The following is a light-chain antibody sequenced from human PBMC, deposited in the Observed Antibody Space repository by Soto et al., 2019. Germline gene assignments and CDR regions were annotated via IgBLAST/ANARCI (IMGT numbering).Light chain of an antibody. CDR3: ATWDDSLKGFYV. CDR2: RNN. V-gene: IGLV1-47*01. J-gene: IGLJ1*01. Sequence: SVLTQPPSASGTPGQGVTISCSGSTSNIGSNYVYWYQQLPGTAPKLLIYRNNQRPSGVPDRFSGSKSGTSASLAISGLRSDDEADYFCATWDDSLKGFYVFGTGTKVTV. CDR1: TSNIGSNY.